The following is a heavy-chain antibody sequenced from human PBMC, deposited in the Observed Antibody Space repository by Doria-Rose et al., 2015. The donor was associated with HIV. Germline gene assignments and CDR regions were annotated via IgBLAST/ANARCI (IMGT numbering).Heavy chain of an antibody. CDR1: GGSISHYY. CDR3: ARVLSGTYDY. Sequence: QGQLQESGPGLVKPSETLSLTCSVSGGSISHYYWSWIRQPPGKGLEYIGDIFYTGSTNYSPSLKSRVSISIDTSKNKCALRLSSVTAADTAVYYCARVLSGTYDYWGQGTLVTVSS. J-gene: IGHJ4*02. CDR2: IFYTGST. D-gene: IGHD1-26*01. V-gene: IGHV4-59*01.